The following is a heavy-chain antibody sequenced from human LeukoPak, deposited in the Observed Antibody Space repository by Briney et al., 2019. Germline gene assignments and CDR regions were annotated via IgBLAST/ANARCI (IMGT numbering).Heavy chain of an antibody. Sequence: ASVKVSCKASGYTFSSYYIHWVRQAPGQGLQWMGVINPGGGSTTCAKKLQGRVTVTRDTSTTTVYLELSSLRSEDTAVYYCRAGDYIWGTYRYTYEYFDYWGQGTLVTVSS. V-gene: IGHV1-46*01. CDR3: RAGDYIWGTYRYTYEYFDY. CDR2: INPGGGST. CDR1: GYTFSSYY. J-gene: IGHJ4*02. D-gene: IGHD3-16*02.